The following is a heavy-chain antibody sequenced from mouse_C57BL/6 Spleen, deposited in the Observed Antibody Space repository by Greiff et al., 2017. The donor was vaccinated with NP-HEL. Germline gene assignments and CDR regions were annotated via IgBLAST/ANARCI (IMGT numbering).Heavy chain of an antibody. CDR2: IYPSDSET. CDR3: ARGGYGYDGYFDV. V-gene: IGHV1-61*01. J-gene: IGHJ1*03. Sequence: QVQLKQPGAELVRPGSSVKLSCKASGYTFTSYWMDWVKQRPGQGLEWIGNIYPSDSETHYNQKFKDKATLTVDKSSSTAYMQLSSLTSEDSAVYYCARGGYGYDGYFDVWGTGTTVTVSS. CDR1: GYTFTSYW. D-gene: IGHD2-2*01.